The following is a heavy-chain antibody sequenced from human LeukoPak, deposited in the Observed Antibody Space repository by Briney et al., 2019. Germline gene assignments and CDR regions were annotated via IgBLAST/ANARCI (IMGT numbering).Heavy chain of an antibody. CDR3: ARERGNDAFDI. CDR2: IYYSGST. V-gene: IGHV4-59*01. D-gene: IGHD3-10*01. CDR1: GGSISSYY. Sequence: SETPSLTCTVSGGSISSYYWSWIRQPPGKGLEWIGYIYYSGSTNYNPSLKSRVTISVDTSKNQFSLKLSSVSAADTAVYYCARERGNDAFDIWGQGTMVTVSS. J-gene: IGHJ3*02.